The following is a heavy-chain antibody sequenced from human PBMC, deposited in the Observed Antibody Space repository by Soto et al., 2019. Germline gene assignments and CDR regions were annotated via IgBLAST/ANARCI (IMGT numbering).Heavy chain of an antibody. CDR1: GFSFTTYV. CDR3: ANGLLARVGTTLPRDAFNI. V-gene: IGHV3-30*18. CDR2: ISHDGSYK. D-gene: IGHD1-26*01. J-gene: IGHJ3*02. Sequence: QVQLVESGGGVVQPGRSLRLSCAASGFSFTTYVMHWVRQAPGKGLECVAVISHDGSYKYYGDAVQGRFTISRDTSKNAVYLEINSLRPEDTAVYYCANGLLARVGTTLPRDAFNIWGQGTMVTVSS.